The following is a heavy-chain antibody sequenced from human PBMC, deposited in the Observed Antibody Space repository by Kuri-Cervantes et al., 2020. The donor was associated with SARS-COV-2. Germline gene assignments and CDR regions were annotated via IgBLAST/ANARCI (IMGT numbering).Heavy chain of an antibody. D-gene: IGHD1-1*01. CDR1: GYTFTGYY. CDR3: ARDLRVRLEGRFDYYYIMDV. V-gene: IGHV1-2*04. J-gene: IGHJ6*02. CDR2: INPNSGGT. Sequence: ASVKVSCKASGYTFTGYYMHWVRQAPGQGLEWMGWINPNSGGTNYAQKFQGWVTMTRDTSISTAYMELSGLRSDDTAVYYCARDLRVRLEGRFDYYYIMDVWGQGTTVTVSS.